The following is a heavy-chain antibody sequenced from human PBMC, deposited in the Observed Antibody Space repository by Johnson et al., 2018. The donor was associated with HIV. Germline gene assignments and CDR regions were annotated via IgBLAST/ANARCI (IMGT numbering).Heavy chain of an antibody. J-gene: IGHJ3*02. CDR2: LYSDGRT. CDR3: ARRCSSSSCSHGAFDI. D-gene: IGHD2-2*01. Sequence: VQLVESGGDLIQPGGSLTLSCAASGFTVSSTYMSWVRQAPGKGLEWLSVLYSDGRTYYADSVKGRFTISRDGSKNTLFLQMNSLRAEDTAVYYCARRCSSSSCSHGAFDIWGQGTVVTVSS. CDR1: GFTVSSTY. V-gene: IGHV3-53*01.